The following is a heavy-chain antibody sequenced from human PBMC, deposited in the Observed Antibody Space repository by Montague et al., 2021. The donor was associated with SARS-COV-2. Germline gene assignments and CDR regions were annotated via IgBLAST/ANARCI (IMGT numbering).Heavy chain of an antibody. J-gene: IGHJ6*02. CDR1: SGSISTYY. V-gene: IGHV4-59*01. CDR2: VYYSGST. D-gene: IGHD3-10*01. Sequence: SETLSPTCTVSSGSISTYYWSWIRQPPGKGLEWMGYVYYSGSTNYNPSLKSRVTISVDTSKNQFSLKLRSVTAADTAVYYCASGADDYYYAMDVWGQGTTVTGS. CDR3: ASGADDYYYAMDV.